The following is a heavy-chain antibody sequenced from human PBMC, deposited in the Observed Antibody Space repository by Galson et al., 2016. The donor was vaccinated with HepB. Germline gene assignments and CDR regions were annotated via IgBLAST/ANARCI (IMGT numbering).Heavy chain of an antibody. CDR1: GFTFSDYY. V-gene: IGHV3-23*01. CDR2: VSGSAAGTEYGITT. CDR3: AKVGPSCSSTRCSDYYFDY. Sequence: SLRLSCAASGFTFSDYYMTWIRQAPGKGLEWVAAVSGSAAGTEYGITTDYAHSVKGRFTISRDNSKNTLYLQMNSLRAEDTAVYYCAKVGPSCSSTRCSDYYFDYWGQGTLVTVSS. J-gene: IGHJ4*02. D-gene: IGHD2-2*01.